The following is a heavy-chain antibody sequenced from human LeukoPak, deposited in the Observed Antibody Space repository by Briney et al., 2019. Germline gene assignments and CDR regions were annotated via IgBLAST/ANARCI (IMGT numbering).Heavy chain of an antibody. CDR1: GFPFNTYA. D-gene: IGHD1-26*01. Sequence: GGSLRLSCAASGFPFNTYAMSWVRQAPGKGLEWGSVIRPTGTNTYYARSVKGQFTLSRDDSKTTLYHKLSSLRAQETAMFYCANLPFYETSGALRDLCFWGQGTLVTVSS. J-gene: IGHJ4*02. CDR2: IRPTGTNT. CDR3: ANLPFYETSGALRDLCF. V-gene: IGHV3-23*01.